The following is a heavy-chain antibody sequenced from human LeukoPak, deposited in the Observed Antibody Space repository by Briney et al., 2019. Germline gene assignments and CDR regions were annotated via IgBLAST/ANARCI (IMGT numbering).Heavy chain of an antibody. CDR2: SIPIFGTA. Sequence: ASEKVSCKASGCTVSSYAISWVRQATGQWLEWMGGSIPIFGTANYAQKFQGRVTITADESTSTAYMELSSLRSEDTAVYYCARAPYYYDSSGYYAPSLSYFDYWGQGTLVTVSS. J-gene: IGHJ4*02. CDR3: ARAPYYYDSSGYYAPSLSYFDY. V-gene: IGHV1-69*13. D-gene: IGHD3-22*01. CDR1: GCTVSSYA.